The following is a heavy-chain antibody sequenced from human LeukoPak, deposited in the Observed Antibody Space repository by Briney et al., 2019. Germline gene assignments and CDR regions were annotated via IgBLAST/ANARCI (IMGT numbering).Heavy chain of an antibody. J-gene: IGHJ3*02. CDR3: ARAREDAFDI. Sequence: ASVEVSCKTSGYSFTGYYMHWVRQAPGQGLEWMGWISPGSGGTKYAQTFQGRVTMTRDTSIRTAYMELSTLRNDDTAVYYCARAREDAFDIWGQGTMVTVSS. CDR1: GYSFTGYY. D-gene: IGHD1-26*01. CDR2: ISPGSGGT. V-gene: IGHV1-2*02.